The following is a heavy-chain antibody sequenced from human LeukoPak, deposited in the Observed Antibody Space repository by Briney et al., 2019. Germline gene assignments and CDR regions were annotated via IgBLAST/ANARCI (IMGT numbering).Heavy chain of an antibody. J-gene: IGHJ5*02. V-gene: IGHV4-39*01. CDR2: IYYTGTT. D-gene: IGHD3/OR15-3a*01. CDR1: GGSISSSLYH. Sequence: SETLSLTCTVSGGSISSSLYHWGWIRQSPGKNLEWLGSIYYTGTTHYNPSLKSRVTISVDTSKNQFSLNLSSVTAADTAVYYCARQEVGLRSFDPWGQGTLVTVSS. CDR3: ARQEVGLRSFDP.